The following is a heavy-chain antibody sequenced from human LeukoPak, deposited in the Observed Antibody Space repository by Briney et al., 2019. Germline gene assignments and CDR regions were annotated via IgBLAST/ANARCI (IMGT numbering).Heavy chain of an antibody. CDR2: IIPIFGTA. CDR3: TRERSIAATGFDY. V-gene: IGHV1-69*13. J-gene: IGHJ4*02. D-gene: IGHD6-13*01. Sequence: SVKVSCKASGGTFISYTISWVRQAPGQGLEWMGGIIPIFGTANYAQKFQGRVTITADESTSTAYMELSSLRAEDPAMYFCTRERSIAATGFDYWGQGTLVTVSS. CDR1: GGTFISYT.